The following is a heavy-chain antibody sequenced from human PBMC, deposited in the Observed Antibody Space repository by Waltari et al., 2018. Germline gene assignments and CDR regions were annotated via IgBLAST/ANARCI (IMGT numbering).Heavy chain of an antibody. CDR1: GGSFSGYS. CDR2: INHSGST. CDR3: ARGNGSYRRYFQH. D-gene: IGHD1-26*01. Sequence: QVQLQQWGAGLLKPSETLSLTCAVYGGSFSGYSWSWIRQPPGKGLEWIGEINHSGSTNYNPPLKSRVTISVDTSKNQFSLKLSSVTAADTAVYYCARGNGSYRRYFQHWGQGTLVTVSS. V-gene: IGHV4-34*01. J-gene: IGHJ1*01.